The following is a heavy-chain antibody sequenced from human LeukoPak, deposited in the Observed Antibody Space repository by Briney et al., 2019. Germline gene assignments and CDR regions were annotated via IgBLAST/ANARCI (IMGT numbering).Heavy chain of an antibody. Sequence: GGSLRLSCAASGFTFSSYAMHWVRQAPGKGLERVAVISYDGSNKYYADSVKGRFTISRDNSKNTLYLQMNSLRAEDTAVYYCARVVAAAGTFDYWGQGTLVTVSS. J-gene: IGHJ4*02. CDR1: GFTFSSYA. D-gene: IGHD6-13*01. CDR3: ARVVAAAGTFDY. V-gene: IGHV3-30-3*01. CDR2: ISYDGSNK.